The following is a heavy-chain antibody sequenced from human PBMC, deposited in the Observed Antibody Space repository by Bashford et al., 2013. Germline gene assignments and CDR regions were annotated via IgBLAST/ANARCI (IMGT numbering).Heavy chain of an antibody. CDR3: ARDLLDIVVVPAAIYYYYGMDV. Sequence: VRQAPGKGLEWVANIKQDGSEKYYVDSVKGRFTISRDNAKNSLYLQMNSLRAEDTAVYYCARDLLDIVVVPAAIYYYYGMDVWGQRGPTVTVSS. J-gene: IGHJ6*02. D-gene: IGHD2-2*01. CDR2: IKQDGSEK. V-gene: IGHV3-7*01.